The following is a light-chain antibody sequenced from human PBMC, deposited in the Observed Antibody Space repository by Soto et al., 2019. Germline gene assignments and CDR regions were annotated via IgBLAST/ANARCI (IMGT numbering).Light chain of an antibody. CDR2: GAS. J-gene: IGKJ4*01. CDR1: QSVSSN. V-gene: IGKV3-15*01. Sequence: EIVMTQSPATLSVSPGERATLSCRASQSVSSNLAWYQQKPGQAPRLLIYGASTRATGIPARFSGSGYGTEFTLTISSLQCEDFAVYYCQQYNNWPPLTFGGGTKVEIK. CDR3: QQYNNWPPLT.